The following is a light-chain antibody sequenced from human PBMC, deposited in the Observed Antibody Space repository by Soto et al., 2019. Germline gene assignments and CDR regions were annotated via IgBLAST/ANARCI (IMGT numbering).Light chain of an antibody. Sequence: QSALAQPASVSGSPGQSITISCTVGLGIYNYVSWYQQHPGKVPKLLIYEVNNRPSGVSDRFSGSKSGDTASLTISGLQAEDAADYFCSSYTLTTTLFGGGTKVTVL. CDR3: SSYTLTTTL. CDR1: LGIYNY. CDR2: EVN. J-gene: IGLJ2*01. V-gene: IGLV2-14*01.